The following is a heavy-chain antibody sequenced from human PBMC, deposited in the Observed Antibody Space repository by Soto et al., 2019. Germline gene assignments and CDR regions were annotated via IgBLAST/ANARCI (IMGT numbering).Heavy chain of an antibody. D-gene: IGHD1-26*01. CDR1: GDSITHYF. CDR3: ARRTCGGVDV. J-gene: IGHJ6*02. CDR2: TYNSART. Sequence: QVQLHESGPGLVKPSETLTPTCTVSGDSITHYFWNWIWQPPGKGLEWIGYTYNSARTNYNPSLKGRVTISFDTSKHALSLKLDSVTAADAAVYYCARRTCGGVDVWGPGTTVTVAS. V-gene: IGHV4-59*08.